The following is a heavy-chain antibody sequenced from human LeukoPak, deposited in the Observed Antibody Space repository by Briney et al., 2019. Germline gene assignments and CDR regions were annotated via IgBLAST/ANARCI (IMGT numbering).Heavy chain of an antibody. Sequence: ASVKVSCKASGYTFTAYYVHWVRQAPGQGLEWMGWITPNSGGTKYAQKFQGRVTMTRDTSISTAYMELSDLRSDDTAVYYCARAYSYGPFDYWGQGTLVTVSS. J-gene: IGHJ4*02. D-gene: IGHD5-18*01. V-gene: IGHV1-2*02. CDR1: GYTFTAYY. CDR3: ARAYSYGPFDY. CDR2: ITPNSGGT.